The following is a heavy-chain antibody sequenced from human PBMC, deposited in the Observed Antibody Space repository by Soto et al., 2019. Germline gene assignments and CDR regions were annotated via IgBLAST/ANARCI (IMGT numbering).Heavy chain of an antibody. Sequence: QVQLVQSGAEVKKPGSSVKVSCKASGGTFSSYAISWVRQAPGQGLEWMGGIIPIFGTANYAQKFQGRVTITADESTSTAEMGGRRLRSEGRAVYYGGGALNGGGYGGGGDYWGQGTLVTVSS. D-gene: IGHD1-26*01. CDR3: GGALNGGGYGGGGDY. V-gene: IGHV1-69*01. CDR2: IIPIFGTA. CDR1: GGTFSSYA. J-gene: IGHJ4*02.